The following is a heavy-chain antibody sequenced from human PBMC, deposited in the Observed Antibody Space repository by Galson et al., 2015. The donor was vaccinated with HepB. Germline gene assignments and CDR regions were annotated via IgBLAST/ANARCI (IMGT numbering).Heavy chain of an antibody. Sequence: QSGAEVKKPGESLRISCKGSGYSFTSYWISWVRQMPGKGLEWMGRIDPSDSYTNYSPSFQGHVTISADKSISTAYLQWSSLKASDTAMYYCARQYNVVVPAGSDAFDIWGQGTMVTVSS. V-gene: IGHV5-10-1*01. CDR1: GYSFTSYW. J-gene: IGHJ3*02. CDR2: IDPSDSYT. CDR3: ARQYNVVVPAGSDAFDI. D-gene: IGHD2-2*01.